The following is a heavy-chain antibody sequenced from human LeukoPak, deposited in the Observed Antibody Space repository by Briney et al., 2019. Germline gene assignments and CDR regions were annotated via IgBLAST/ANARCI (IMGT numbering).Heavy chain of an antibody. CDR3: ARLKVICGDYSTFDY. V-gene: IGHV5-51*01. CDR1: GYSLTGYW. CDR2: IYPGDSDT. D-gene: IGHD4-17*01. J-gene: IGHJ4*02. Sequence: GESLKISCKGSGYSLTGYWIGWVRQMPGKGLECMGIIYPGDSDTRYNPSFQGQVTISADKSISTAYLQWSSLKASDTAMYYCARLKVICGDYSTFDYWGQGTLVTVSS.